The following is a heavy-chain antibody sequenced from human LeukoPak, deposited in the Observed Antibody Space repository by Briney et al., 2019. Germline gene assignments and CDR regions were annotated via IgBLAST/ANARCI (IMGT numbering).Heavy chain of an antibody. D-gene: IGHD3-10*01. Sequence: SETLSLACAVSGYSITSSSWWGWIRQPPGKGLEWIGYIYHSGTTYYNPSLQSRVTMSVDTSKNQFSLKLSSVTAVDTAVYYCARKENVYYYFDYWGQGTLVTVSS. CDR1: GYSITSSSW. CDR2: IYHSGTT. CDR3: ARKENVYYYFDY. J-gene: IGHJ4*02. V-gene: IGHV4-28*01.